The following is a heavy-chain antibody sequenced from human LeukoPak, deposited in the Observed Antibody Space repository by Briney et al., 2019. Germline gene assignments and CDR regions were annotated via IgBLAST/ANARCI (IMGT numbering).Heavy chain of an antibody. CDR2: INPSGGST. D-gene: IGHD5-12*01. CDR1: GYTFTSYY. V-gene: IGHV1-46*01. Sequence: ASVKVSCKASGYTFTSYYMHWVRQAPGQGLEWMGIINPSGGSTSYAQKFQGRVTMTRDTSTSTVYTELSSLRSEDTAVYYCARDAGGVSGYGYYYYGMDVWGQGTTVTVSS. J-gene: IGHJ6*02. CDR3: ARDAGGVSGYGYYYYGMDV.